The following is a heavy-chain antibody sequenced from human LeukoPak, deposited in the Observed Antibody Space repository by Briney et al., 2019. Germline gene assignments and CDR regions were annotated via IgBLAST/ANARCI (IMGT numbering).Heavy chain of an antibody. CDR2: ISGSGGST. CDR3: AKTEQLVLDYYYGMDV. V-gene: IGHV3-23*01. D-gene: IGHD6-6*01. J-gene: IGHJ6*02. CDR1: GFTFSSYA. Sequence: GGSLRLSRAASGFTFSSYAMSWVRQAPGKGLEWVSAISGSGGSTYYADSVKGRFTISRDNSKNTLYLQMNSLRAEDTAVYYCAKTEQLVLDYYYGMDVWGQGTTVTVSS.